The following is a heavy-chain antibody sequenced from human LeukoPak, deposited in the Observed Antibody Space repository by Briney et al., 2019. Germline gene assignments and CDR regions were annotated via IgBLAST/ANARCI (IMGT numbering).Heavy chain of an antibody. J-gene: IGHJ6*04. Sequence: GGSLRLSCAASGFTFSRYGVHWVRQAPGKGLEWVAVVWDNGINKFYADSMKGRFTISRDNSKHTLSLHMNSLRAEDTAVYCCVKEPAPYSLGDAWGKGTTVTVSS. CDR2: VWDNGINK. D-gene: IGHD3-16*01. V-gene: IGHV3-33*06. CDR1: GFTFSRYG. CDR3: VKEPAPYSLGDA.